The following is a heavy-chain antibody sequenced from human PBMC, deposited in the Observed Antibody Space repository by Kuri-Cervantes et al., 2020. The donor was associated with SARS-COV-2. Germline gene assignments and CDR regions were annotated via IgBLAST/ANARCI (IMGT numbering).Heavy chain of an antibody. V-gene: IGHV4-39*07. D-gene: IGHD5-18*01. J-gene: IGHJ3*02. Sequence: ESLKISCTVSGGSISSSSYYWGWIRQPPGKGLEWIGSIYYSGSTYYNPSLKSRVTISVDTSKNQFSLKLSSVTAADTAVYYCARGMIQGALDIWGQGTMVTVSS. CDR3: ARGMIQGALDI. CDR2: IYYSGST. CDR1: GGSISSSSYY.